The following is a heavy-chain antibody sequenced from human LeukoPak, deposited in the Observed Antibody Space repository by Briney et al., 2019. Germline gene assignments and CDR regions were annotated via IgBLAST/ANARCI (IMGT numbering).Heavy chain of an antibody. CDR3: ARRWGYSSSNFDY. CDR1: GGSISSSSYY. V-gene: IGHV4-39*01. Sequence: SETLSLTCTVSGGSISSSSYYWGWIRQPPGKGLEWIGSIYYSGSTYYNPSLKSRVTISVDTSKNQFSLKLSSVTAADTAVYYCARRWGYSSSNFDYWGQGTLVTVSS. CDR2: IYYSGST. J-gene: IGHJ4*02. D-gene: IGHD6-13*01.